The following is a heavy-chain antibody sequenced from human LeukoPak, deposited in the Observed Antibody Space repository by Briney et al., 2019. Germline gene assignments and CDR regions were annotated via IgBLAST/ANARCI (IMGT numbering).Heavy chain of an antibody. CDR1: GGSFSGYY. Sequence: PSETLSLTCAVYGGSFSGYYWSWIRQPPGKGLEWIGEINHSGSTNYNPSLKSRVTISVDTSKNQSSLKLSSVTAADTAVYYCARGTAAGKSFDYWGQGTLVTGSS. J-gene: IGHJ4*02. D-gene: IGHD6-13*01. CDR2: INHSGST. CDR3: ARGTAAGKSFDY. V-gene: IGHV4-34*01.